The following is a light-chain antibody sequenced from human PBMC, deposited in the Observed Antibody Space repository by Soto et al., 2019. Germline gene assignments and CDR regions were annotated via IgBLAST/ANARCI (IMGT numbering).Light chain of an antibody. CDR3: QQYYTTPRT. CDR2: WAS. J-gene: IGKJ2*01. CDR1: RSVLYNSNNKNY. Sequence: DIVMTQSPDSLAVSLGETATINCKSSRSVLYNSNNKNYFAWFQQKPGQPPRLLLYWASTRESGVPDRFSGRGSGTDFTLPISSLQAEDVAVYYCQQYYTTPRTFGQGTKLEIK. V-gene: IGKV4-1*01.